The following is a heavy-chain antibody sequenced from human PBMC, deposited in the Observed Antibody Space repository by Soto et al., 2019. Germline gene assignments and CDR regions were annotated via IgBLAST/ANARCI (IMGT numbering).Heavy chain of an antibody. CDR3: ARHRLSGSFPYHFGY. CDR2: IYYSGST. V-gene: IGHV4-39*01. Sequence: PSETLSLTCTVSGGSISSSSYYWGWIRQPPGKGLEWIGSIYYSGSTYYNPSLKSRLTISVDTSKNQFSLKLSSVTAADTAVYYCARHRLSGSFPYHFGYWGQGTLVTVSS. D-gene: IGHD1-26*01. CDR1: GGSISSSSYY. J-gene: IGHJ4*02.